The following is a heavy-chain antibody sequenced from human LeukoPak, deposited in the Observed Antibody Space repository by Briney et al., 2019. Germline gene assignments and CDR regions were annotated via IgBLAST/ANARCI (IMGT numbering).Heavy chain of an antibody. CDR3: ARDRAVVTPDLYYYFYMDV. V-gene: IGHV4-4*07. CDR2: IYTSGRT. J-gene: IGHJ6*03. CDR1: GCSTSSYY. D-gene: IGHD4-23*01. Sequence: PSETLSLTGSVSGCSTSSYYWSWIRQPAGKGLKWIWRIYTSGRTNYNTSLKSRVTMSVVTSTNQFSLKLSSVTAADTAVYYCARDRAVVTPDLYYYFYMDVWGKGTTVTISS.